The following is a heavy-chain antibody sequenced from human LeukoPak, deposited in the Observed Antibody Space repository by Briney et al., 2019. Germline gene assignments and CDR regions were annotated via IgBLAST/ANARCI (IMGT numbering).Heavy chain of an antibody. Sequence: GASVKVSCKASGYTFTSYGISWVRQAPGQGLEWMGWISAYNGNTNYAQKLQGRVTMTTDTSTSTAYMELRSLRSDDTAVYYCARDVAYNWNYGDAFDIWGQGTMVTVSS. CDR2: ISAYNGNT. CDR3: ARDVAYNWNYGDAFDI. V-gene: IGHV1-18*01. CDR1: GYTFTSYG. D-gene: IGHD1-7*01. J-gene: IGHJ3*02.